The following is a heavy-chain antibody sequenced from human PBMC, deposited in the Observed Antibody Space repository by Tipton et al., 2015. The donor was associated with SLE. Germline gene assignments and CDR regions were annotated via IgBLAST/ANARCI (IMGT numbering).Heavy chain of an antibody. CDR3: ARIIVGAHDTFDI. CDR2: IYYSGST. CDR1: GGSISSYY. V-gene: IGHV4-59*12. D-gene: IGHD1-26*01. J-gene: IGHJ3*02. Sequence: TLSLTCTVSGGSISSYYWSWIRQPPGKGLEWIGYIYYSGSTNYNPSLKSRVTISVDKSKNQFSLKLSSVTAADTAVYYCARIIVGAHDTFDIWGQGTMVTVSS.